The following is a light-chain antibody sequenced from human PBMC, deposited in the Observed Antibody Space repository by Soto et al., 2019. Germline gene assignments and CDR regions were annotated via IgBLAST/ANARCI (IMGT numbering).Light chain of an antibody. J-gene: IGLJ2*01. Sequence: QSVLTQPPSVSAAPGQRVTISCTGNSSNIGAGFDVHWYQQLPGTAPKLLIYDNSNRPSGVPDRFSGSKSGTSASLAITGLQAEDGTDYYCQSYDSRLSAVVFGGGTELTVL. V-gene: IGLV1-40*01. CDR2: DNS. CDR1: SSNIGAGFD. CDR3: QSYDSRLSAVV.